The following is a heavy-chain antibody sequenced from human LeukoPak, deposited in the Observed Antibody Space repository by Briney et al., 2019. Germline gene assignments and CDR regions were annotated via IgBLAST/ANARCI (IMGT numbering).Heavy chain of an antibody. CDR3: ARGVFPYYSGSGSPYNVDVRRNSCFDF. CDR2: INPSVGTT. Sequence: ASVKVSCKASGYTFTNYYIHWVRQAPGQGLDWMGTINPSVGTTRSAQGRVTLTRDTSTNTVYMELSTLRSEDTAVYYCARGVFPYYSGSGSPYNVDVRRNSCFDFWGQGTLLTVSS. D-gene: IGHD3-10*01. J-gene: IGHJ4*02. V-gene: IGHV1-46*01. CDR1: GYTFTNYY.